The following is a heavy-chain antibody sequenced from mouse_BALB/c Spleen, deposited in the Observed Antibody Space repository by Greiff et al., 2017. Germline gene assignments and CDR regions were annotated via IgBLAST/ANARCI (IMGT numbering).Heavy chain of an antibody. V-gene: IGHV3-2*02. D-gene: IGHD4-1*01. CDR2: ISYSGST. CDR3: ARRTGTAFAY. Sequence: VQLQQSGPGLVKPSQSLSLTCTVTGYSITSDYAWNWIRQFPGNKLEWMGYISYSGSTSYNPSLKSRISITRDTSKNQFFLQLNSVTTEDTATYYCARRTGTAFAYWGQGTLVTVSA. CDR1: GYSITSDYA. J-gene: IGHJ3*01.